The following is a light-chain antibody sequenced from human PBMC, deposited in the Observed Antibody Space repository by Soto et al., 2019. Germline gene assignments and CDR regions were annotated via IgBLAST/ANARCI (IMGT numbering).Light chain of an antibody. V-gene: IGKV1-33*01. Sequence: DIQMTQSPSSVSASVGDRVTITCQASQDISNYLNWYQQKPGKAPKLLIYEASNLETGVPSRFSGSGSGTDFTFPISILQPEDIATYYCQQYDNLPITFGGGTKVEIK. CDR1: QDISNY. CDR2: EAS. CDR3: QQYDNLPIT. J-gene: IGKJ4*01.